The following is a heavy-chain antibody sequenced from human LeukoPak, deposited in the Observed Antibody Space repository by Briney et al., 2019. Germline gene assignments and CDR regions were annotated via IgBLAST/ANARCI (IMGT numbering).Heavy chain of an antibody. D-gene: IGHD2/OR15-2a*01. J-gene: IGHJ6*02. CDR3: ARLGRRFYNMDV. Sequence: SETLSLTCTVSGGSISNYYWSWIRQPPGKGLEWIGYIYYSGSSNYNPSLKSRVTISVDTSKNQFSLKLNSATAADTAVYYCARLGRRFYNMDVWGQGTTVTVSS. CDR2: IYYSGSS. CDR1: GGSISNYY. V-gene: IGHV4-59*12.